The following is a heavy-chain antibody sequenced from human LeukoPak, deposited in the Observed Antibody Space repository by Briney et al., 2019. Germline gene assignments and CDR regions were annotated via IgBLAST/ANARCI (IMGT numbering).Heavy chain of an antibody. D-gene: IGHD1-26*01. CDR3: ASPKGRRTSLDY. V-gene: IGHV3-30-3*01. CDR1: GFTFSSYA. Sequence: GGSLRLSCAASGFTFSSYAMHWVRQAPGKGLEWVAVISYDGSNKYYADSVKGRFTISRDNSRNTLYLQMNSLRAEDTAVYYCASPKGRRTSLDYWGRGTLVSVSS. J-gene: IGHJ4*02. CDR2: ISYDGSNK.